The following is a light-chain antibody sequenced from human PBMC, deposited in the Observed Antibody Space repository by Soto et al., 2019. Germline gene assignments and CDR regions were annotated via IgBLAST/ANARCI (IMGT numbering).Light chain of an antibody. CDR1: NSDVGGYNY. CDR3: TSYTSASTQV. J-gene: IGLJ2*01. CDR2: DVS. V-gene: IGLV2-14*01. Sequence: QSALTQPASVSGSPGQSITISCTGTNSDVGGYNYVSWYQQHPGKAPKLMIYDVSNRPSGVSNRFSGSKSGNTASLTISGLQAEDEVDYYCTSYTSASTQVFGGGTKLTVL.